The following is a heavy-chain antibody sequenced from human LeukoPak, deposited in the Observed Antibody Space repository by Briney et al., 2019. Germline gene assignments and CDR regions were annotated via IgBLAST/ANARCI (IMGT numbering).Heavy chain of an antibody. CDR3: ARSDLITGTTVIFDY. J-gene: IGHJ4*02. CDR1: GGTFSSYA. V-gene: IGHV1-69*13. Sequence: SVKGSCKASGGTFSSYAISWVRQAPGQGLEWMGGIIPIFGTANYAQKFQGRVTITADESTSTAYMELSSLRSEDTAVYYCARSDLITGTTVIFDYWGQGTLVTVSS. D-gene: IGHD1-20*01. CDR2: IIPIFGTA.